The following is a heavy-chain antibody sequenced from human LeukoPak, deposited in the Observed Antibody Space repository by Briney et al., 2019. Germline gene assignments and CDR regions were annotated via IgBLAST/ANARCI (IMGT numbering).Heavy chain of an antibody. D-gene: IGHD2-2*01. Sequence: SESLSPTCTVPGGSLSCGSIGAYYWSWVRQPGGKELEWMGRISTTGSTDYNPPLKSPVTQSVNKAKNQCSVKLTSVTAADTDVYYCARNLEDSVVVPAAGRYYYMDVWGKGTTVTVSS. CDR1: GGSLSCGSIGAYY. CDR2: ISTTGST. V-gene: IGHV4-4*07. J-gene: IGHJ6*03. CDR3: ARNLEDSVVVPAAGRYYYMDV.